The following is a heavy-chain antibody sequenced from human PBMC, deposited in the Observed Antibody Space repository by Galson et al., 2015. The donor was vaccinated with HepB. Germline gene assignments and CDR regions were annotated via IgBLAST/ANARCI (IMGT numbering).Heavy chain of an antibody. CDR3: ARVPVNYYDSSGYAFDY. CDR2: INPSGGST. V-gene: IGHV1-46*01. Sequence: SVKVSCKASGYTFTSYYMHWVRQAPGQGLEWMGIINPSGGSTSYAQKFQGRVTMTRDTSTSTVYMELSSLRSEDTAVYYCARVPVNYYDSSGYAFDYWGQGTLVTVSS. J-gene: IGHJ4*02. D-gene: IGHD3-22*01. CDR1: GYTFTSYY.